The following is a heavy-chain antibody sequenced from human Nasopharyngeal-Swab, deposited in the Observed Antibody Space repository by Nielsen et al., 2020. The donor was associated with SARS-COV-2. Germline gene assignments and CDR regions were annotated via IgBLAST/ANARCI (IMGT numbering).Heavy chain of an antibody. CDR3: AKDRITTIVEPDY. Sequence: WIRQPPGKGLEWVSAISGSGGSTYYADSVKGRFTISRDNSKNTLYLQMNSLRAEDTAVYYCAKDRITTIVEPDYWGQGTLVTVSS. D-gene: IGHD3-22*01. CDR2: ISGSGGST. J-gene: IGHJ4*02. V-gene: IGHV3-23*01.